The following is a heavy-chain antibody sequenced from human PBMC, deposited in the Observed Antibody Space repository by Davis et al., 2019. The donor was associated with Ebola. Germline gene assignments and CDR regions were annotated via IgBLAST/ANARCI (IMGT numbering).Heavy chain of an antibody. J-gene: IGHJ6*02. D-gene: IGHD7-27*01. CDR3: ARSLTGDYYYGMDV. CDR1: GGTFSSYA. CDR2: IIPILGIA. Sequence: SVKVSCKASGGTFSSYAISWVRQAPGQGLEWMGRIIPILGIANYAQKFQGRVTITADKSTSTAYMELSSLRSEDTAVYYCARSLTGDYYYGMDVWGQGTTVTVSS. V-gene: IGHV1-69*04.